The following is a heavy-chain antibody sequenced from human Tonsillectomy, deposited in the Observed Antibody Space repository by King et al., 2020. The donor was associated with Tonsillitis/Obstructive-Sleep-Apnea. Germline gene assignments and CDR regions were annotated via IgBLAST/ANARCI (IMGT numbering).Heavy chain of an antibody. CDR1: GYSFTSYW. J-gene: IGHJ4*02. D-gene: IGHD4-17*01. CDR2: IDPSDSYT. Sequence: QLVQSGAEVKKPGESLRISCKGSGYSFTSYWISWVRQMPGKGVEWMGRIDPSDSYTNYSPSFQGHVAISADKSVSTAYLQWSSLKASDTAMYYCARGDYEPYYFDYWGQGTLVTVSS. V-gene: IGHV5-10-1*01. CDR3: ARGDYEPYYFDY.